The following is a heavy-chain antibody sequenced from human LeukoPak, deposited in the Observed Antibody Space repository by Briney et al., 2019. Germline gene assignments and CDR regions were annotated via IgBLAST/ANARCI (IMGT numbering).Heavy chain of an antibody. Sequence: SETLSLTCTVSGGSISSNNWWSWVRQPPGKGLEWIGEIYHSGRTNYNPSLKSRVTISIDKSKNQFSLNLNSVTAADTAVYYCARSYDTGWYEDYWGQGTLVTVSS. J-gene: IGHJ4*02. CDR1: GGSISSNNW. CDR2: IYHSGRT. V-gene: IGHV4-4*02. D-gene: IGHD6-19*01. CDR3: ARSYDTGWYEDY.